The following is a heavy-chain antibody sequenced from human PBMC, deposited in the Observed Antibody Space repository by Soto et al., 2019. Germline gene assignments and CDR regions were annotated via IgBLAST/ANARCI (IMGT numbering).Heavy chain of an antibody. D-gene: IGHD3-16*01. CDR3: ARRDFYGGNFDL. J-gene: IGHJ2*01. CDR2: IYYSGTT. V-gene: IGHV4-39*01. Sequence: SETLSLTCTVSNGSISSSNYYWAWIRQPPGKGLEWIGSIYYSGTTYYKPSLKSRLTISVDTSKNQFSLRLTSVPAADTAVYYCARRDFYGGNFDLWGRGTLVTVSS. CDR1: NGSISSSNYY.